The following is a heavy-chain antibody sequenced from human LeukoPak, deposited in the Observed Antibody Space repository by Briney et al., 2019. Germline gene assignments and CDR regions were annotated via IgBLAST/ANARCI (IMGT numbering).Heavy chain of an antibody. CDR2: ISASNGNT. Sequence: RASVRVSCKASGYTFTRYGISWVRQAPGQGLQWLGWISASNGNTNYAQKFQDRVTMSTDTSTGTAYLDVRSLTSDDTAVYYCARDHSNWNYAPDFWGQGTLVIVSS. V-gene: IGHV1-18*01. D-gene: IGHD1-7*01. J-gene: IGHJ4*02. CDR3: ARDHSNWNYAPDF. CDR1: GYTFTRYG.